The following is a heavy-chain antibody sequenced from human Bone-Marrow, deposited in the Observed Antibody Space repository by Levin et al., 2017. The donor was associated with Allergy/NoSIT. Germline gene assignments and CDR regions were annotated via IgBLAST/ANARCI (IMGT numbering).Heavy chain of an antibody. CDR3: ARVPENWFDP. CDR2: VKHSGST. CDR1: GGPFSAYS. V-gene: IGHV4-34*01. Sequence: SETLSLTCAVYGGPFSAYSWSWLRQPPEKGLEWIGEVKHSGSTNYNPSLKSRVTMSLDTSEKQLSLQLRSVTAADTAVYYCARVPENWFDPWGQGTLVTVSS. J-gene: IGHJ5*02.